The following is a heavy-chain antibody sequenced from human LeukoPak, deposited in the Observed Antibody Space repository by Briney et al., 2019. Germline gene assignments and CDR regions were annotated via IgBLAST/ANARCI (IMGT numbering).Heavy chain of an antibody. D-gene: IGHD3-22*01. Sequence: SETLSLTCAVYGGSLSGYYWSWIRQPPGKGLEWIGEINHSGSTNYNPSLKSRVTISVDRSKNQFSLKLSSVTAADTAVYYCARGYDSSTPAFDIWGQGTMVTVSS. CDR2: INHSGST. CDR3: ARGYDSSTPAFDI. J-gene: IGHJ3*02. CDR1: GGSLSGYY. V-gene: IGHV4-34*01.